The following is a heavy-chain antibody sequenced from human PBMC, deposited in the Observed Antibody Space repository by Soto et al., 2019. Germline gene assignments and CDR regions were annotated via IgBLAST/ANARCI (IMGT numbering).Heavy chain of an antibody. Sequence: SVKVSCKTSGFTFTRSAVQRVLQARGQRLEWIGWIVVGSGNTKYAQKVQERITITRDVSTSTAYMELSSLRSEDTAVYYCAAEVYSGGDCCHFDYWGLGTLVTVSS. CDR2: IVVGSGNT. CDR1: GFTFTRSA. V-gene: IGHV1-58*01. D-gene: IGHD2-21*02. CDR3: AAEVYSGGDCCHFDY. J-gene: IGHJ4*02.